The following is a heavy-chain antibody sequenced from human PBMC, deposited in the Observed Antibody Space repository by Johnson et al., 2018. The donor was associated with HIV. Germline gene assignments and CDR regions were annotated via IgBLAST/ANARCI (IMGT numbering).Heavy chain of an antibody. Sequence: QMQLVESGGGVVQPGGSLRLSCAASGFTFRNYGIHWVRQAPGNGLEWVAFIRCDGSNKFFADSVKGRFTISRDNSKNTLYLQMNSLKTEDTAVYYCSVYFGTAFDFWGQGTMVTVSS. J-gene: IGHJ3*01. D-gene: IGHD6-25*01. CDR1: GFTFRNYG. V-gene: IGHV3-30*02. CDR3: SVYFGTAFDF. CDR2: IRCDGSNK.